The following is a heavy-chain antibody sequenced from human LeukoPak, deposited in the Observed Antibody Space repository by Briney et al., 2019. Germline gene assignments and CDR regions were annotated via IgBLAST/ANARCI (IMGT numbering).Heavy chain of an antibody. J-gene: IGHJ4*02. CDR2: IYYSGST. CDR1: GGSISSGDYY. CDR3: ARGRRLYYYDSSGYLFDY. V-gene: IGHV4-30-4*01. Sequence: SETLSLTCTVSGGSISSGDYYWSWIRQPPGTGLEWIGYIYYSGSTYYNPSLKSRVTISVDTSKNQFSLKLSSVTAADTAVYYCARGRRLYYYDSSGYLFDYWGQGTLVTVSS. D-gene: IGHD3-22*01.